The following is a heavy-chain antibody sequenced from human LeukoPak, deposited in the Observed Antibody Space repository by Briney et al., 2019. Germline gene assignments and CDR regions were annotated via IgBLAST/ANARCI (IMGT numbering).Heavy chain of an antibody. J-gene: IGHJ4*02. Sequence: SETLSLTCTVSGGSISTSSYYWGWIRQPPGKGLEWIGYIYYSGSTYYNPSLKSRVTISVDTSKNQFSLKLSSVTAADTAVYYYASAARGYYFDYWGQGTLVTVSS. CDR1: GGSISTSSYY. V-gene: IGHV4-30-4*08. D-gene: IGHD2-15*01. CDR2: IYYSGST. CDR3: ASAARGYYFDY.